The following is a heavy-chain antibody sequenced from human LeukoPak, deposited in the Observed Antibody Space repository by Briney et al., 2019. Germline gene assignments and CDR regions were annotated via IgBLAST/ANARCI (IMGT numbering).Heavy chain of an antibody. CDR2: ISAYNGNT. CDR3: ATVGLLWFGEPRGGPFDY. CDR1: GYTFTSYG. V-gene: IGHV1-18*01. Sequence: ASVKVSCKASGYTFTSYGISWVRQAPGQGLEWMGWISAYNGNTNYAQKLQGRVTMTTDTSTSTAYMELRSLRSEDTAVYYCATVGLLWFGEPRGGPFDYWGQGTLVTVSS. D-gene: IGHD3-10*01. J-gene: IGHJ4*02.